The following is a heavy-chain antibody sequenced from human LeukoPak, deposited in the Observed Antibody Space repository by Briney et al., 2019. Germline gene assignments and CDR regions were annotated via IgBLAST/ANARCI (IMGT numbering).Heavy chain of an antibody. CDR3: ARGLYSSSWYDFDY. J-gene: IGHJ4*02. CDR2: ISSSSTYI. CDR1: GFTFSSYW. V-gene: IGHV3-21*06. Sequence: GGSLRLSCAASGFTFSSYWMHWVRQAPGKGLEWVSSISSSSTYIYYADSVKGRFTISRDNAKNSLYLQMNSLRAEDTAVYYCARGLYSSSWYDFDYWGQGILVSVSS. D-gene: IGHD6-13*01.